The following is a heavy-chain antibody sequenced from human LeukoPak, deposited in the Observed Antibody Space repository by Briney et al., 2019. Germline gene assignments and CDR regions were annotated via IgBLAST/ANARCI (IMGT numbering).Heavy chain of an antibody. Sequence: ASVKVSCKASGYTFTSYDINWVRQATGQGLEWMGWMNPNSGNTGYAQKFQGRVTITRSTSISTAYMELSSLRSEDTAVYYCARDYGGNSGALDAFDIWGQGTMVTVSS. V-gene: IGHV1-8*01. CDR1: GYTFTSYD. J-gene: IGHJ3*02. D-gene: IGHD4-23*01. CDR2: MNPNSGNT. CDR3: ARDYGGNSGALDAFDI.